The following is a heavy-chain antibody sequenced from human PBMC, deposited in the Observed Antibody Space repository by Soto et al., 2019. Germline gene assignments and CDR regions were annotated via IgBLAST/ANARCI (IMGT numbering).Heavy chain of an antibody. CDR1: GFTFSSYG. V-gene: IGHV3-33*01. Sequence: GGSLRLSCAASGFTFSSYGMHWVRQAPGKGLEWVAVIWYDGSNKYYADSVKGRFTISRDNSKNTLYLQMNSLRAEDTAVYYCARDGDSTYLSHFDYWGQGTLVTVSS. CDR2: IWYDGSNK. D-gene: IGHD7-27*01. CDR3: ARDGDSTYLSHFDY. J-gene: IGHJ4*02.